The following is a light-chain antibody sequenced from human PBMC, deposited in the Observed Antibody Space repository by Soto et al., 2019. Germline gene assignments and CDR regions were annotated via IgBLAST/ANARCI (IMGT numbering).Light chain of an antibody. CDR2: GAS. CDR3: QQYNNWLPWT. CDR1: QSVSSN. Sequence: EIVMTQSPATLSVSPGERATLSCRASQSVSSNLAWYQQRPGQAPRLIIYGASTRATGIPARFSGSGSGTDFTLTIDSLQSEDFAVYYCQQYNNWLPWTFGQGTKVEIK. J-gene: IGKJ1*01. V-gene: IGKV3-15*01.